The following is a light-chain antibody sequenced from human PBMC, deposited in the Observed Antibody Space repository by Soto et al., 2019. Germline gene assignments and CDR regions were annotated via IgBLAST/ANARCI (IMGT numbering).Light chain of an antibody. V-gene: IGLV6-57*04. CDR2: EDD. CDR3: EPPANNTSVV. CDR1: SGDIASDY. J-gene: IGLJ2*01. Sequence: NFMLTQPHSLSESPGKTVTISCTRSSGDIASDYVQWYQQRPASAPTTVIYEDDQRPSGVPDRFSGSIDSSSNSASLTISALMAGDEADPYCEPPANNTSVVFGAGTQLPVL.